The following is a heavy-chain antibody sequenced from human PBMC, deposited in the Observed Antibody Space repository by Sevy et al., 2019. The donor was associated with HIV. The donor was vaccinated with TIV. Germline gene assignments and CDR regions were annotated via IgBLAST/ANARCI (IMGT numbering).Heavy chain of an antibody. CDR2: IYYNGHI. CDR3: AGENAWGRGYS. D-gene: IGHD1-26*01. Sequence: SETLSLTCTVSGGSITSLYWNWIRQPPGKGLEWIANIYYNGHINYNPSLKSRVTLSRDTSKNHFSLRLGSVTAADTAMYYCAGENAWGRGYSWGQGTLVTVSS. CDR1: GGSITSLY. J-gene: IGHJ4*02. V-gene: IGHV4-59*08.